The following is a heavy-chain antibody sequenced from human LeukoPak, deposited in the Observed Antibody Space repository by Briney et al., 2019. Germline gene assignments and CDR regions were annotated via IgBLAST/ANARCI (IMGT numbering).Heavy chain of an antibody. CDR3: AREGRDNTSPPYDF. V-gene: IGHV3-7*01. D-gene: IGHD1-14*01. J-gene: IGHJ4*02. CDR2: IKQDGSEI. Sequence: GGSLRLSCAASGFTFSTNWMSWVRQAPGKGLEWVANIKQDGSEIYYVDSVKGRFTISRDNAKNSLYLQMNSLRAEDTGVYFCAREGRDNTSPPYDFWGQGTLVTVSS. CDR1: GFTFSTNW.